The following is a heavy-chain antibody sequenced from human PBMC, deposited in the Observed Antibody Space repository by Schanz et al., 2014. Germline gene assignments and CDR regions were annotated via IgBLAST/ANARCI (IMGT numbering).Heavy chain of an antibody. CDR2: MSYDGSIK. J-gene: IGHJ1*01. CDR3: AKQIHYDILTVTRN. D-gene: IGHD3-9*01. V-gene: IGHV3-33*06. CDR1: GFTFSSYG. Sequence: QVQLAESGGGVVQPGRSLRLSCAASGFTFSSYGMHWVRQAPGKGLEWVAAMSYDGSIKYYGDSVKGRFTISRDNSKNTLYLQMNSRRAEDTAVYYCAKQIHYDILTVTRNWGQGTLVTVSS.